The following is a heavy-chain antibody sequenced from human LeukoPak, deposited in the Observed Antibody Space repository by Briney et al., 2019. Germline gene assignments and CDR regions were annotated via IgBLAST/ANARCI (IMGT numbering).Heavy chain of an antibody. Sequence: SETLSLTCIVSGYSISSSYFWGWVRQPPGKGLEWIGSIFHSGSVYYNPSLKNRVTISVDPSKNRFSLKLTSVTAADTAVYYCARVVASTSIDSWGQGTLVTVSS. J-gene: IGHJ4*02. CDR2: IFHSGSV. V-gene: IGHV4-38-2*02. CDR1: GYSISSSYF. CDR3: ARVVASTSIDS. D-gene: IGHD2-15*01.